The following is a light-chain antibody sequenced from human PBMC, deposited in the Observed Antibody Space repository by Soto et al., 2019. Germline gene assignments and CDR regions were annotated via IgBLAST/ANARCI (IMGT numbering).Light chain of an antibody. CDR1: QSVSSN. CDR2: GAS. CDR3: QQYNNWRRA. V-gene: IGKV3-15*01. Sequence: EIVMTQSPATLSVSPGERATLSCRASQSVSSNLAWYQQKPGQAPRLLIYGASTRATGIPARFSGSGFGTEFTLTISSLQSEDFAVYYCQQYNNWRRAFGQGTKVDIK. J-gene: IGKJ1*01.